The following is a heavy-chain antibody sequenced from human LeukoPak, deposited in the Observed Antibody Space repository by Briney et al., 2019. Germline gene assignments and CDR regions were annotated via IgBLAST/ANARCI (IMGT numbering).Heavy chain of an antibody. V-gene: IGHV1-2*02. J-gene: IGHJ5*02. Sequence: ASVKVSCKASGYTFTSYYMHWVRQAPGQGLEWMGWINPNSGGTNYAQKFQGRVTMTRDTSISTAYMELSRLRSDDTAVYYCARDRGSSLPIYARPANWFDPWGQGTLVTVSS. CDR2: INPNSGGT. D-gene: IGHD6-13*01. CDR3: ARDRGSSLPIYARPANWFDP. CDR1: GYTFTSYY.